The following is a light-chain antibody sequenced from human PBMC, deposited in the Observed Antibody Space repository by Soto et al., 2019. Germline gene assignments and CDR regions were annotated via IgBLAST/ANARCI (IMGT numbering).Light chain of an antibody. J-gene: IGKJ1*01. CDR1: QNVYINS. Sequence: EIVLTQSPRTLSLSPGESATLSCRASQNVYINSLAWFQQKPGQTPRLLIYGPSTRAAGVPDRFTGSGSGADFALTITSLEPEDFVMYYCQQYGSSPQTFGQGTKVEIK. CDR3: QQYGSSPQT. V-gene: IGKV3-20*01. CDR2: GPS.